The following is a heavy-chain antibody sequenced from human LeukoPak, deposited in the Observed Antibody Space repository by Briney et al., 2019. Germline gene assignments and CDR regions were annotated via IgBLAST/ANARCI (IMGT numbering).Heavy chain of an antibody. D-gene: IGHD3-22*01. CDR2: IYYSGST. CDR3: ARVRGYYYDSSGYNFDY. V-gene: IGHV4-59*12. CDR1: GGSISSYY. J-gene: IGHJ4*02. Sequence: PSETLSLTCTVSGGSISSYYWSWIRQPPGKGLEWIGYIYYSGSTYYNPSLKSRVTISVDTSKNQFSLKLSSVTAADTAVYYCARVRGYYYDSSGYNFDYWGQGTLVTVSS.